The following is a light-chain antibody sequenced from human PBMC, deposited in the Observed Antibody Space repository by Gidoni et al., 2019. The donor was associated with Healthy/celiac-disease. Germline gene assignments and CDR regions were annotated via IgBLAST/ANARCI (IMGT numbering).Light chain of an antibody. CDR1: SSDVGGYNY. CDR2: DVS. Sequence: PGQSITISCTGTSSDVGGYNYVSWYQQHPGKAPKLMIYDVSNRPSGVSNRFSGSKSGNTASLTISGLQAEDEAVYYCSSYTSSSPNWVFGGGTKLTVL. V-gene: IGLV2-14*04. J-gene: IGLJ3*02. CDR3: SSYTSSSPNWV.